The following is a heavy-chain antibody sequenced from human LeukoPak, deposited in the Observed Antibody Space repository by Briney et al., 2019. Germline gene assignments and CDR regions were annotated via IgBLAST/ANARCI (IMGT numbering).Heavy chain of an antibody. CDR3: ARDYYDSSGYQPDAFDI. J-gene: IGHJ3*02. V-gene: IGHV1-46*01. D-gene: IGHD3-22*01. CDR1: GYTFTSYY. CDR2: INPSGGST. Sequence: ASVKVSCKASGYTFTSYYMHWVRQAPGQGLEWMGIINPSGGSTSYAQKFQGRVTMTRDTSTSTVYMELSSLRSEDTAVYYCARDYYDSSGYQPDAFDIWGQGTLVTVSS.